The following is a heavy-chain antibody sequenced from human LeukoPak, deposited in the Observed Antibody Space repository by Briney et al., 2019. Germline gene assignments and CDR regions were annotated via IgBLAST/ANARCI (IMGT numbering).Heavy chain of an antibody. CDR1: GGTFSSYA. CDR3: ARGGGRWSNYYYYYMDV. J-gene: IGHJ6*03. CDR2: IIPIFGTA. Sequence: ASVKVSCKASGGTFSSYAISWVRQAPGQGLEWMGGIIPIFGTANYAQKFQGRVTITADESTSTAYMELSSLRSEDTAVYYCARGGGRWSNYYYYYMDVWGKGTTVTVSS. D-gene: IGHD5-24*01. V-gene: IGHV1-69*13.